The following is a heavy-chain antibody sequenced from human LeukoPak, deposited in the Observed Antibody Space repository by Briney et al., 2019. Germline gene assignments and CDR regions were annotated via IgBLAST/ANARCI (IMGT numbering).Heavy chain of an antibody. CDR3: ATLRRVSMYGYFDF. J-gene: IGHJ4*01. V-gene: IGHV4-59*11. CDR2: VLDSVRT. D-gene: IGHD2-8*01. Sequence: PSEPLSLTCTVAGGSITSHYWSWIRQPPGKGLEWIAYVLDSVRTKDNPSLQSRLTLSADTSKNQFSLRLSSVTAADTAVYYSATLRRVSMYGYFDFWGQGIKVTLSS. CDR1: GGSITSHY.